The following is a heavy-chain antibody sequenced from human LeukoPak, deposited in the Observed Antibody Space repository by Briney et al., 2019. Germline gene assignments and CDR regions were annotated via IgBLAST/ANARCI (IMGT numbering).Heavy chain of an antibody. CDR1: GYSFTSYW. Sequence: GESLKISCKGSGYSFTSYWIGWVRQMPGKGLEWMGIIYPGHSDTRYSPSVQGQVTISADKSIRTASLQWSSLKASDTAMYYCARQSPQYSGSYWSFDYWGQGTLVTVSS. V-gene: IGHV5-51*01. J-gene: IGHJ4*02. D-gene: IGHD1-26*01. CDR2: IYPGHSDT. CDR3: ARQSPQYSGSYWSFDY.